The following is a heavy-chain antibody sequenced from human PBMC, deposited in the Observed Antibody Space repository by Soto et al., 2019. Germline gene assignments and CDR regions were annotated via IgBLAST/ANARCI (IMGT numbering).Heavy chain of an antibody. CDR1: GFTFSSYW. D-gene: IGHD6-19*01. J-gene: IGHJ4*02. V-gene: IGHV3-7*01. CDR2: IKQDGSEK. Sequence: GGSLRLSCAASGFTFSSYWMSWVRQAPGKGLEWVANIKQDGSEKYYVDSVKGRFTISRDNAKNSLYLQMNSLRAEDTAVYYCATIGRRLDSGWYGGFDYWGQGTLVTVSS. CDR3: ATIGRRLDSGWYGGFDY.